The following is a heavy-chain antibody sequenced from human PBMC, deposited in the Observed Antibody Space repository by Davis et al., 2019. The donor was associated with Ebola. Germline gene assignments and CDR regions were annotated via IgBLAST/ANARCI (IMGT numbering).Heavy chain of an antibody. CDR2: VNDSGST. V-gene: IGHV4-34*01. CDR1: GGSFSGYY. D-gene: IGHD6-6*01. Sequence: GSLRLSCAVYGGSFSGYYWSWIRQSPEKGLEWIGEVNDSGSTNYSPSLKSRVTLSVDTSKNQFSLKLSSVTAADTAVYYCARTSIAARRVQGNYYYGMDVWGQGSTVTVSS. CDR3: ARTSIAARRVQGNYYYGMDV. J-gene: IGHJ6*02.